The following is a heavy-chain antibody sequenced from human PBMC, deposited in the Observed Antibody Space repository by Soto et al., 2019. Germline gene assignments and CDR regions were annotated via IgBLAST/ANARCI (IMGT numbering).Heavy chain of an antibody. CDR1: GFTFSNHV. CDR3: ANVPEYNFWSGYRYYFDY. Sequence: GGSLRLSCAASGFTFSNHVMSWVRQAPGKGLEWVSAINGGGGSTFYADSVKGRFTISRDNSKNTLYLQMHSLRADDTAVYYCANVPEYNFWSGYRYYFDYWGQGTRVTVSS. J-gene: IGHJ4*02. V-gene: IGHV3-23*01. D-gene: IGHD3-3*01. CDR2: INGGGGST.